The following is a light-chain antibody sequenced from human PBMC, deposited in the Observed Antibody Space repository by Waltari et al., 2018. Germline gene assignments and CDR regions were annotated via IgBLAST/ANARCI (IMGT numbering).Light chain of an antibody. Sequence: DIVLTQSPDSLPVSLGERATINCKSSQNILYNSNNKNYFAWYQQKPGQPPKLLIYWASTRESGVPDRFSGSGSGTDFTLTISSLQAEDVAVYYCQQYFGTPWTFGQGTKVEIK. CDR1: QNILYNSNNKNY. CDR2: WAS. V-gene: IGKV4-1*01. CDR3: QQYFGTPWT. J-gene: IGKJ1*01.